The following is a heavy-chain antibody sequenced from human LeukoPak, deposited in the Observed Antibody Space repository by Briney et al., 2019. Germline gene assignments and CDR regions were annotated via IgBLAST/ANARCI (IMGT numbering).Heavy chain of an antibody. CDR3: ARSGSIAAPLFDY. CDR2: IHYSGST. D-gene: IGHD6-6*01. J-gene: IGHJ4*02. V-gene: IGHV4-39*01. CDR1: GFPVSINH. Sequence: GSLRLSCAASGFPVSINHMNWIRQPPGKGLEWIGSIHYSGSTYHNPSLKSRVTISVDTSKNHFSLKVTSVTAADTAVYYCARSGSIAAPLFDYWGQGTLVTVSS.